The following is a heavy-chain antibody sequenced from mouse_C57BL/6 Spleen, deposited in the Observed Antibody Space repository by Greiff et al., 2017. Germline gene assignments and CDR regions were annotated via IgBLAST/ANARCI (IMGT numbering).Heavy chain of an antibody. CDR2: INYDGSST. Sequence: EVKLMESEGGLVQPGSSIKLSCTASGFTFSDYYMAWVRQVPEKGLEWVANINYDGSSTYYLDSLKSRFIISRDNAKNILYLQMSSLKSEDTATYYCARDNGYYVMDDWGQGTSVTVSS. J-gene: IGHJ4*01. CDR1: GFTFSDYY. CDR3: ARDNGYYVMDD. V-gene: IGHV5-16*01.